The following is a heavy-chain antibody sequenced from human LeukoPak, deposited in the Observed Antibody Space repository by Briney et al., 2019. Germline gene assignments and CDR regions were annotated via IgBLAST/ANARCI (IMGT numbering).Heavy chain of an antibody. J-gene: IGHJ4*01. Sequence: SETLSLTCTVSRGSISGYYWSWIRQPPGKGLELIGYIYSTGITDYNPSLTSRVTTSVDTSKNQFSLKLSSVTAADTAVYYCARFIGSSGYYDYWGHGTLVTVPS. CDR2: IYSTGIT. CDR1: RGSISGYY. D-gene: IGHD3-22*01. V-gene: IGHV4-59*01. CDR3: ARFIGSSGYYDY.